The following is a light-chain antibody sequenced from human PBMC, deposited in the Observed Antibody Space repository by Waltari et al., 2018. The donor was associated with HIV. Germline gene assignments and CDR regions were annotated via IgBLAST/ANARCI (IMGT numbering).Light chain of an antibody. V-gene: IGLV2-8*01. CDR3: TSYVDNYVVF. J-gene: IGLJ2*01. Sequence: QSALTHPPPASGSPGQSVTISCTGTSTDVGAYDYVSWYQQHPVRAPKLLIYEVTKRPSVVPDRFSGSKSGNTASLTVSGLQAEDDGHYYCTSYVDNYVVFFGGGTKLTVL. CDR2: EVT. CDR1: STDVGAYDY.